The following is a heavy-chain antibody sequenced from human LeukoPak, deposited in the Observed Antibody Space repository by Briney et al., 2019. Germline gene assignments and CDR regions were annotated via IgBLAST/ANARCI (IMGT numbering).Heavy chain of an antibody. CDR1: GYSFPTYW. D-gene: IGHD2-2*01. Sequence: GESLKISCKGSGYSFPTYWIGWVRQMPGKGLEWMGIIYPGDSETRYSPSFQGQVNISADKSISTAYLQWSSLKASDTAMYYCARLGEAVVVPAARPFDYWGQGTLVTVSS. CDR3: ARLGEAVVVPAARPFDY. V-gene: IGHV5-51*01. J-gene: IGHJ4*02. CDR2: IYPGDSET.